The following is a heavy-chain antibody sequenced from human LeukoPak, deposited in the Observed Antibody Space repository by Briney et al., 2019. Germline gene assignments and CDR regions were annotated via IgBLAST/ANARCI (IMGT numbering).Heavy chain of an antibody. Sequence: GGSLRLSCVASGFTFSTYAMSWVRQPPGKGLEWVSAIRGSGDSTYYAESVRGRFTISRDNSKNTLYLQMNSLRAEDTAVYYCAKRFRGTSGLYYFDSWGQGTLVTVSS. CDR1: GFTFSTYA. J-gene: IGHJ4*02. D-gene: IGHD2/OR15-2a*01. V-gene: IGHV3-23*01. CDR3: AKRFRGTSGLYYFDS. CDR2: IRGSGDST.